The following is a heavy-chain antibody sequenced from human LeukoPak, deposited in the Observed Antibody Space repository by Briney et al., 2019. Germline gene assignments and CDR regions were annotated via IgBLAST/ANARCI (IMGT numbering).Heavy chain of an antibody. Sequence: SQTLSLTCAVSGGSISSGGYSWSWTRQPPGKGLEWIGYIYHSGSTYYNPSLKSRVTISVDRSKNQFSLKLSSVTAADTAVYYCARGPDDSSGFFDYWGQGTLVTVSS. J-gene: IGHJ4*02. CDR2: IYHSGST. CDR3: ARGPDDSSGFFDY. V-gene: IGHV4-30-2*01. D-gene: IGHD3-22*01. CDR1: GGSISSGGYS.